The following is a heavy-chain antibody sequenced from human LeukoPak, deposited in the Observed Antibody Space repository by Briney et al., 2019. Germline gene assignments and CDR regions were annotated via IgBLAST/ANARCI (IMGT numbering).Heavy chain of an antibody. J-gene: IGHJ4*02. CDR1: NGAITGSSYY. D-gene: IGHD3-9*01. V-gene: IGHV4-39*02. CDR3: TRGSYDVLTGRSTLGEY. Sequence: SSDTRSLTCTISNGAITGSSYYWGWIRQSPGEGLEWIGNIYYSGSTYYNSSLKSRVTISIDTSKNHFSLRLTSVTASDTAVYFCTRGSYDVLTGRSTLGEYWGQGTLVAVSS. CDR2: IYYSGST.